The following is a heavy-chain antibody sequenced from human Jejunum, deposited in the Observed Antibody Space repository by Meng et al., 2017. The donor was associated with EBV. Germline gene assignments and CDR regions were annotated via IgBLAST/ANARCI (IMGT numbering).Heavy chain of an antibody. V-gene: IGHV3-15*01. CDR1: GFTFSKVW. J-gene: IGHJ1*01. Sequence: EVQLVESXXGLVEPGGSLRLSCAASGFTFSKVWMNWVRQTPGKGLEWVGRIRSKSAGGTTDYAAPVKGRFTISRDDSEDTLYLQMNSLKTEDTAVYYCTTWGGNWGQGTLVTVSS. CDR3: TTWGGN. CDR2: IRSKSAGGTT. D-gene: IGHD3-16*01.